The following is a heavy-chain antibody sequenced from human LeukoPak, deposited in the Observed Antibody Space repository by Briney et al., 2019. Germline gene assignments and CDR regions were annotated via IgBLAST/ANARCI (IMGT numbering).Heavy chain of an antibody. V-gene: IGHV4-4*09. D-gene: IGHD2-8*01. CDR1: GGSISSYY. CDR3: ARHRVYGHFDY. Sequence: SETLSLTCTVSGGSISSYYWSWIRQPPGKGLKWIGYIYTSGSTNYNPSLKSRVTISVDTSKNQFSLKLSSVTAADTAVYYCARHRVYGHFDYWGQGTLVTVSS. J-gene: IGHJ4*02. CDR2: IYTSGST.